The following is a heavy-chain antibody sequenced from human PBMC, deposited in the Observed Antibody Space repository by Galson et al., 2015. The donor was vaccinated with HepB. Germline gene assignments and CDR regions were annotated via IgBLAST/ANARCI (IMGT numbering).Heavy chain of an antibody. CDR3: AIGSWAAAGLYWYFDL. J-gene: IGHJ2*01. Sequence: CAISGDSVSSNSAAWNWIRQSPSRGLEWLGRTYYRSKWYNDYAVSVKSRITINPDTSKNQFSLQLNSVTPEDTAVYYCAIGSWAAAGLYWYFDLWGRGTLVTVSS. V-gene: IGHV6-1*01. D-gene: IGHD6-13*01. CDR1: GDSVSSNSAA. CDR2: TYYRSKWYN.